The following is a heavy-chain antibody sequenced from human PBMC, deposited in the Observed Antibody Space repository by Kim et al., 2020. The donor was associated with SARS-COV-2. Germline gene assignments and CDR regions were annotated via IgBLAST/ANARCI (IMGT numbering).Heavy chain of an antibody. J-gene: IGHJ6*02. CDR3: ARDAGYYYDSSGYYYYYGMDV. CDR1: GFTFSSYW. V-gene: IGHV3-7*01. CDR2: IKQDGSEK. Sequence: GGSLRLSCAASGFTFSSYWMSWVRQAPGKGLEWVANIKQDGSEKYYVDSVKGRFTISRDNAKNSLYLQMNSLRAEDTAVYYCARDAGYYYDSSGYYYYYGMDVWGQGTTVTVSS. D-gene: IGHD3-22*01.